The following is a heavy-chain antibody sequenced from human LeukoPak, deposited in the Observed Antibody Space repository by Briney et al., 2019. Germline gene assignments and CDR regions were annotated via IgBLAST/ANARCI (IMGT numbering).Heavy chain of an antibody. J-gene: IGHJ6*03. CDR2: TRSKVYGGTT. CDR1: GFIFGDYA. Sequence: GGSLRLSCTTSGFIFGDYAMNWVRQAPGKGLEWVGFTRSKVYGGTTEYAASVKGRFTISKDDSKSIAYLQMSSLKIEDTAVYYCTREVGSYLASDYYYYMDVWGKGTTVTISS. D-gene: IGHD1-26*01. V-gene: IGHV3-49*04. CDR3: TREVGSYLASDYYYYMDV.